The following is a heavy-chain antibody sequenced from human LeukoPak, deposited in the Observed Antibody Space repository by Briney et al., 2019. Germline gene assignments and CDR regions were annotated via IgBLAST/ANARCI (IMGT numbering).Heavy chain of an antibody. D-gene: IGHD6-19*01. J-gene: IGHJ4*02. CDR3: ARGSWYSSGVWPVFDH. Sequence: GGSLRLSCAASGFTFSSYGMHWVRQAPGKGLEWVAFIRYDGSNKYYADSVKGRFTISRDNSKNTLYLQMNSLRAEDTAVYYCARGSWYSSGVWPVFDHWGQGTLITVSS. CDR1: GFTFSSYG. CDR2: IRYDGSNK. V-gene: IGHV3-30*02.